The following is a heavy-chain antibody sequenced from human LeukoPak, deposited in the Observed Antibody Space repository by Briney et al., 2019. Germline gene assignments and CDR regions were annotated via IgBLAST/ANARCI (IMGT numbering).Heavy chain of an antibody. V-gene: IGHV3-21*01. CDR3: ARDPYYYDSSGYRN. CDR2: ISSSSSYI. CDR1: GFTFSSYS. J-gene: IGHJ4*02. Sequence: GGSLRLSCAASGFTFSSYSMNWVRQAPGKGLEWVSSISSSSSYIYYADSVKGRVTISRGNAKNSLYLQMNSLRAEDTAVYYCARDPYYYDSSGYRNWGQGTLVTVSS. D-gene: IGHD3-22*01.